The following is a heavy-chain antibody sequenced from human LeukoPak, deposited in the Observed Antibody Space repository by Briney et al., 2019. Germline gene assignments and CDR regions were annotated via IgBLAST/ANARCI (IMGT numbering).Heavy chain of an antibody. J-gene: IGHJ4*02. CDR1: GYTFTSYD. D-gene: IGHD6-19*01. CDR3: ARGAIAVAGRGHDY. CDR2: MDPNSGNT. V-gene: IGHV1-8*03. Sequence: ASVKVSCKASGYTFTSYDINWVRQATGQGLEWMGWMDPNSGNTGYPQKFQGRVNITRNTSISTAYMELSSLRSEDTAVYYCARGAIAVAGRGHDYWGQGTLVTVSS.